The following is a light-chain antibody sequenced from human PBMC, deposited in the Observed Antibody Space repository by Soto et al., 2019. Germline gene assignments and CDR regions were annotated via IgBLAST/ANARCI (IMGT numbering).Light chain of an antibody. CDR1: QTISTY. CDR2: AAS. CDR3: QQSYRTPIT. V-gene: IGKV1-39*01. J-gene: IGKJ5*01. Sequence: DIQMTQSPSSLSASVGDRFTITFWTSQTISTYLNWYQHKPGKAPEVLIYAASNLQSGVPSRFSGSGSGTDFTLTISSLQPADSATYYCQQSYRTPITFGQGTRLEIK.